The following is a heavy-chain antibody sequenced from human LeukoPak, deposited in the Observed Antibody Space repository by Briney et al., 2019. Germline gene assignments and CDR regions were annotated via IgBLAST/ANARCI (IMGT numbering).Heavy chain of an antibody. V-gene: IGHV3-23*01. CDR3: AKDPGGLWLLKTVNYYFDY. CDR1: GFTFSSYA. J-gene: IGHJ4*02. CDR2: ISGSGGSP. Sequence: PGGSLRLSCAASGFTFSSYAMSWVRQAPGKGLEWVSAISGSGGSPYYADSVKGRFTISRDNSKNTLYLQMNSLRAEDTAVYYCAKDPGGLWLLKTVNYYFDYWGQGTLVTVSS. D-gene: IGHD5-18*01.